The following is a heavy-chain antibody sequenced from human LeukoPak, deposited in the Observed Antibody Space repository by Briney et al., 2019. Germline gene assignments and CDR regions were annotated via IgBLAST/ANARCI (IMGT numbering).Heavy chain of an antibody. J-gene: IGHJ3*02. CDR1: GYTFTGYY. Sequence: GASVKVSCKASGYTFTGYYMHWVRQAPGQGLEWMGRINPNSGGTNYAQKFQGRVTMTRDTSISTAYMELSRLRSDGTAVYYCARDCSSTSCADAFDIWGQGTMVTVSS. D-gene: IGHD2-2*01. CDR2: INPNSGGT. CDR3: ARDCSSTSCADAFDI. V-gene: IGHV1-2*06.